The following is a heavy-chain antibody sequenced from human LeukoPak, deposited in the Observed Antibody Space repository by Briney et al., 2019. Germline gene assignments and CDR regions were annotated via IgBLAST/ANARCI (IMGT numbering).Heavy chain of an antibody. D-gene: IGHD5-12*01. V-gene: IGHV1-69*13. CDR2: IIPIFGTA. CDR1: GGTFSSYA. Sequence: GASVKVSCKASGGTFSSYAISWVRQAPGQGLEWMGGIIPIFGTANYAQKFQGRVTITADESTSTAYMELSSLRSEDTAVYYCARDVATGDYYYYYGMDVWGQGTTFTVSS. CDR3: ARDVATGDYYYYYGMDV. J-gene: IGHJ6*02.